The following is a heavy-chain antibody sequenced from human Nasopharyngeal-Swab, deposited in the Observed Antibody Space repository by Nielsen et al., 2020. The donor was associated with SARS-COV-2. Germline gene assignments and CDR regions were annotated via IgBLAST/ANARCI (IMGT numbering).Heavy chain of an antibody. CDR1: GGSISSSSYY. Sequence: SETLSLTCTVSGGSISSSSYYWGWIRQPPGKGLEWIGSIYYSGSTYYNPSLKSRVTISVDTSKNQFSLKLSSVTAADTAVYYCAREGGLIAYNWNDGEGYYGMDVWGQGTTVTVSS. V-gene: IGHV4-39*01. J-gene: IGHJ6*02. CDR2: IYYSGST. CDR3: AREGGLIAYNWNDGEGYYGMDV. D-gene: IGHD1-20*01.